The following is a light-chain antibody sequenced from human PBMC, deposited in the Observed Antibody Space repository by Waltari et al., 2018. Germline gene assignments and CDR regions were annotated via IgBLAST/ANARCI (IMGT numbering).Light chain of an antibody. V-gene: IGKV1-39*01. Sequence: DVLMTQSPSSLSASVGDRVTIVCRASQPVSRYLNWYQQEPGRAPKFLIYAASSLQSGVPSRFSGSGSGTDFILTISSLQPEDFATYYCQQSYTSPWTFGQGTKVDFK. CDR3: QQSYTSPWT. CDR2: AAS. J-gene: IGKJ1*01. CDR1: QPVSRY.